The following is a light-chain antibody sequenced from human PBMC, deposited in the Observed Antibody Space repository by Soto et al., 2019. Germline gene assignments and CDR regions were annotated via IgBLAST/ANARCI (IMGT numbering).Light chain of an antibody. J-gene: IGKJ3*01. CDR3: QQRSNLPFT. V-gene: IGKV3-11*01. CDR1: QSVSSY. CDR2: DAS. Sequence: EVVLTQSPATLSLSPGERATLSCRASQSVSSYLACDQQKPGQAPRLLIYDASSRATGIPARFSGSGSGTDVTLTISSLEPEDFSVYYCQQRSNLPFTVGPGTKVDIK.